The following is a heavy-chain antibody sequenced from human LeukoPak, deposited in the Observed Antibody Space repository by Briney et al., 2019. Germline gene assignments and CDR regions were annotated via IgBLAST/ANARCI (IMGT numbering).Heavy chain of an antibody. D-gene: IGHD6-13*01. CDR3: AKVGYSSSWAEDYYYMDV. CDR1: GFTFSSYE. J-gene: IGHJ6*03. Sequence: PGGSLRLSCAASGFTFSSYEMSWVRQAPGKGLEWVSAISGSGGSTYYADSVKGRFTISRDNSKNTLYLQMNSLRAEDTAVYYCAKVGYSSSWAEDYYYMDVWGKGTTVTISS. V-gene: IGHV3-23*01. CDR2: ISGSGGST.